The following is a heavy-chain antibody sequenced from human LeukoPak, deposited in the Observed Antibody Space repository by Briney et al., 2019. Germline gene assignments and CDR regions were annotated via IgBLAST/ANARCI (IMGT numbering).Heavy chain of an antibody. J-gene: IGHJ4*02. CDR2: IKQDGSDK. Sequence: GGSLRLSCAASGFTFSTYWMSWVRQAPGKGLEWVANIKQDGSDKFYVDSVKGRFTISRDSAKNSLYLQMNSLRAEDTAVYYCARDPHYGSSLWGQGTLVTVSS. D-gene: IGHD3-16*01. CDR3: ARDPHYGSSL. CDR1: GFTFSTYW. V-gene: IGHV3-7*03.